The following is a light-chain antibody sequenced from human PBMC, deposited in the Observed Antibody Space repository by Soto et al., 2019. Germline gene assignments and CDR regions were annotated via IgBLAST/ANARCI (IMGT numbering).Light chain of an antibody. CDR1: QSVGSN. Sequence: EIVMTQSPGTLSVSPGERATLSCRASQSVGSNLAWYQQKPGQAPRLLIYGASTRATGIPARFSGSGSATEFTLTISSLQSEDFALYYCQQYYNWPPWTFGQGTKVEIK. J-gene: IGKJ1*01. CDR2: GAS. CDR3: QQYYNWPPWT. V-gene: IGKV3-15*01.